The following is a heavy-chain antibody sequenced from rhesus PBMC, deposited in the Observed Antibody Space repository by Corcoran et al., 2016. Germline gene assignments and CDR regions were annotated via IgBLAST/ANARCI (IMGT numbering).Heavy chain of an antibody. V-gene: IGHV4-169*02. CDR1: GGSISSSY. CDR3: AREAPANY. D-gene: IGHD2-33*01. CDR2: IYGSGSST. Sequence: QLQLQESGPGLVKPSETLSVTCAVSGGSISSSYWSWIRQAPGKGLEWIGYIYGSGSSTHYNPPLKCRVTLSVDTAKNQLSLRLSSVTTADTAVYYCAREAPANYWGQGVLVTVSS. J-gene: IGHJ4*01.